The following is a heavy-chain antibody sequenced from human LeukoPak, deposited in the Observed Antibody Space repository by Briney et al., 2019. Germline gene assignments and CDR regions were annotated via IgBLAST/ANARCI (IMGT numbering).Heavy chain of an antibody. CDR2: ISYDAGNK. D-gene: IGHD6-6*01. V-gene: IGHV3-30*18. Sequence: GGSLRLSCAASGFTFSSYGMHWVRQAPGKGLEWVAVISYDAGNKYSADSVKGRFAISRDNSQNTLYLQMNSLRAEDTAVYYCAKDRGTSSSAYGMDVWGQGTTVTVSS. J-gene: IGHJ6*02. CDR3: AKDRGTSSSAYGMDV. CDR1: GFTFSSYG.